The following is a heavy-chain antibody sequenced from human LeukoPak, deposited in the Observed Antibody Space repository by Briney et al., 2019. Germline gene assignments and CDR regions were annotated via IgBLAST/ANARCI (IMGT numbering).Heavy chain of an antibody. D-gene: IGHD2-15*01. CDR2: IASDGSST. V-gene: IGHV3-74*01. J-gene: IGHJ4*02. CDR3: AREYGSGTFD. Sequence: GGSLRLPCAASGFTFSSYWMNWVRQAPGKGLVWVSRIASDGSSTTYADSVKGRFTISRDNSKNTLYLQMNSLRAEDTAVYFCAREYGSGTFDWGQGTLVTVSS. CDR1: GFTFSSYW.